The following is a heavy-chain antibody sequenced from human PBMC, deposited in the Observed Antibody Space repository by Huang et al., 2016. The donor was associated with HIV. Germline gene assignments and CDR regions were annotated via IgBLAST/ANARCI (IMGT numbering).Heavy chain of an antibody. D-gene: IGHD3-16*02. CDR1: GFTFSSFA. Sequence: QVQLVESGGGVGTAGGSLRLSCSASGFTFSSFALHWVRQARGEGLEWVAVISYDGSNKYYADSLKGRFTSSRDNSKNTLCLQMNSLRAEDTSVYYCARDAYYDYVWGSYRKYYYYYMDVWGKGTTVTVSS. V-gene: IGHV3-30-3*01. CDR3: ARDAYYDYVWGSYRKYYYYYMDV. CDR2: ISYDGSNK. J-gene: IGHJ6*03.